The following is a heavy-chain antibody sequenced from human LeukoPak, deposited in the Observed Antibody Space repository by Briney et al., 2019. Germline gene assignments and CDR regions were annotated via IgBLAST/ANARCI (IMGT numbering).Heavy chain of an antibody. CDR1: GFTFSDSY. Sequence: PGGSLRLSCAASGFTFSDSYMSWVRQAPGKGLEWVGRIKSKTHGGTTDYAAPVEGRFTISRDNAKNSLYLQMNSLRAEDTAAYYCVRDGGDFYGSGSYLAYWGQGTLVTVSS. CDR3: VRDGGDFYGSGSYLAY. CDR2: IKSKTHGGTT. D-gene: IGHD3-10*01. J-gene: IGHJ4*02. V-gene: IGHV3-15*01.